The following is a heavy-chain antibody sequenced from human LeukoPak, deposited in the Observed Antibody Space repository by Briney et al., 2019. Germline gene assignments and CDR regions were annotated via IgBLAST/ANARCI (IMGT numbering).Heavy chain of an antibody. D-gene: IGHD5-18*01. CDR3: AKEYRRSFAPTFDP. CDR1: GFTFSSYA. CDR2: LSHSAYTT. V-gene: IGHV3-23*01. J-gene: IGHJ5*02. Sequence: GGSLRLSCTASGFTFSSYAMSWVRQAPGKGLEWVSALSHSAYTTYYADSVKGRFTISRDNSKNTLYLQMNSLRAEDTAVYYCAKEYRRSFAPTFDPWGQGTLVTVSS.